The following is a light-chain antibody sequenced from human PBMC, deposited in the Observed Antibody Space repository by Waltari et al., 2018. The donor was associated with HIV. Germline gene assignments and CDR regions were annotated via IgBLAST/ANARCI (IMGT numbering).Light chain of an antibody. CDR2: GTS. V-gene: IGLV1-40*01. J-gene: IGLJ1*01. Sequence: QSVLTQPPSVSGAPGQRVTISCTGSSSNIGAGYDVHWYQQLPGAAPKRLIYGTSNRPSGVPDRFSGSKSGTSASLAITGLQAEDEADYYCQSYDSSLSDVFGTGTKVTVL. CDR1: SSNIGAGYD. CDR3: QSYDSSLSDV.